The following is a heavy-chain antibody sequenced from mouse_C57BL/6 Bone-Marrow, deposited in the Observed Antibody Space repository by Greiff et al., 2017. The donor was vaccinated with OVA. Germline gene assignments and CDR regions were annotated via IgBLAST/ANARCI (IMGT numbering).Heavy chain of an antibody. CDR1: GYSFTDYN. J-gene: IGHJ1*03. D-gene: IGHD1-1*01. V-gene: IGHV1-39*01. Sequence: VQLQQSGPELVKPGASVKISCKASGYSFTDYNMNWVKQSHGKSLEWIGVINPNYGTTSYNQKFKGKATLTVDQSSSTAYMQLNSLTSEDSAVYYCAVYYGGSYRYFDVWGTGTTVTVSS. CDR3: AVYYGGSYRYFDV. CDR2: INPNYGTT.